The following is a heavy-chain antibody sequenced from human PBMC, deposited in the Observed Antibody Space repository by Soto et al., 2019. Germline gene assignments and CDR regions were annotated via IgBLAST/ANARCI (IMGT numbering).Heavy chain of an antibody. CDR2: INPSGGST. CDR3: AKGVAGTLAFDI. J-gene: IGHJ3*02. Sequence: ASVKVSCKASGYTFTIYYMHCVLQSPVQGLDWMGIINPSGGSTSYAQKFQGRVTMTRDTSTSTVYMELSSLRSEDTAVYYCAKGVAGTLAFDIWGQGTMVTVSS. V-gene: IGHV1-46*01. D-gene: IGHD6-19*01. CDR1: GYTFTIYY.